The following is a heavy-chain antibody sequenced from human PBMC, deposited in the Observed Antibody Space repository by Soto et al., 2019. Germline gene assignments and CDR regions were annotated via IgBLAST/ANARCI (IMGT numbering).Heavy chain of an antibody. CDR2: IKSKTDGGTT. J-gene: IGHJ4*02. Sequence: GGSLRLSWAASGFTFSNSWMNWVRQAPGKGLEWVGRIKSKTDGGTTDYAAPVKGRFTISRDDSKNTLYLQMNSLKTEDTAVYYCTTDLRLLVVHDYWGQGTLVTVSS. CDR1: GFTFSNSW. V-gene: IGHV3-15*07. CDR3: TTDLRLLVVHDY. D-gene: IGHD2-8*02.